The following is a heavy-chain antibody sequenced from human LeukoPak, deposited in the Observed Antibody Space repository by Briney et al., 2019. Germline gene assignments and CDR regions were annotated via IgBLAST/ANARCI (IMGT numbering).Heavy chain of an antibody. CDR3: ARGRIAVAGTKNYFDY. D-gene: IGHD6-19*01. CDR1: GGSISGYY. V-gene: IGHV4-59*01. Sequence: PSETLSLTCTVSGGSISGYYWSWIRQSPGKGLEWIGDIYYSGSTNYNPSLKSRVTISVDTSKNQFSLKLSPVTAADTAVYYCARGRIAVAGTKNYFDYWGQGTLVTVSS. J-gene: IGHJ4*02. CDR2: IYYSGST.